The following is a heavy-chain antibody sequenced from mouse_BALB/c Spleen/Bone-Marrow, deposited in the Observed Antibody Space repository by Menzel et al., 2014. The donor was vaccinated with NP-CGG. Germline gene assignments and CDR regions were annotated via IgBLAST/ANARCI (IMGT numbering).Heavy chain of an antibody. D-gene: IGHD1-1*01. CDR3: GRHEKANYGNYARDY. CDR2: FYPGSGSI. J-gene: IGHJ4*01. Sequence: QVQLQQSGAELVKPGASVKLSCKASGYTFTEYIIHWVKQRSGQGLEWIGWFYPGSGSIKYNEKFKDKATLTADKSSSTVYVELSRLTSEDSAVYFCGRHEKANYGNYARDYWGQGTSLTVSS. V-gene: IGHV1-62-2*01. CDR1: GYTFTEYI.